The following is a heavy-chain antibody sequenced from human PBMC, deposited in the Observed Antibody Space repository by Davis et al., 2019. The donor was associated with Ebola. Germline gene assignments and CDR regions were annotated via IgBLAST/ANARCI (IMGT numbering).Heavy chain of an antibody. CDR3: ARGANIAVAPYFYGADV. J-gene: IGHJ6*02. Sequence: GESLKISCKGSGYSFANYWIGWVRQMPGKGLEWTGIIYPGDSDSRYSPSFQGQVTISADKSISTAYLQCSSVKASDTAMYYCARGANIAVAPYFYGADVWGQGTTVTVSS. V-gene: IGHV5-51*01. CDR2: IYPGDSDS. CDR1: GYSFANYW. D-gene: IGHD6-19*01.